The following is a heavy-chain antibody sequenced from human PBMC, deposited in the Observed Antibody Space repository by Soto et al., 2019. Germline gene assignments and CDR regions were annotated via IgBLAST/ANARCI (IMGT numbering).Heavy chain of an antibody. J-gene: IGHJ4*02. CDR2: ISGSGGST. D-gene: IGHD1-1*01. Sequence: GGSLRLSCAASGLTFSSYAMSWVRQAPGKGLEWVSAISGSGGSTYYADSVKGRFTISRDNSKNTLYLQMNSLRAEDTAVYYCAKGGNWNDPMALDYWGQGTLVTVSS. CDR3: AKGGNWNDPMALDY. CDR1: GLTFSSYA. V-gene: IGHV3-23*01.